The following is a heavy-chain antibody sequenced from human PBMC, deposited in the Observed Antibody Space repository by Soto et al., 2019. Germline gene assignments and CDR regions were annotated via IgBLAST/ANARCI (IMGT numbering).Heavy chain of an antibody. D-gene: IGHD2-15*01. J-gene: IGHJ5*02. Sequence: PSETLSLTCAVSGGSISSGGYSWSWIRQPPGKGLEWIGYIYHSGSTYYNPSLKSRVTISVDRSKNQFSLKLSSVTAADTAVYYCVRGGGCSGGSCYSVDWFDPWGQGTLVTVSS. CDR1: GGSISSGGYS. CDR3: VRGGGCSGGSCYSVDWFDP. CDR2: IYHSGST. V-gene: IGHV4-30-2*01.